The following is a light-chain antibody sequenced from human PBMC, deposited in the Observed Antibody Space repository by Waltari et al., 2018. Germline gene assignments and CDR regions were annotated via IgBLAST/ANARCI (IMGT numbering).Light chain of an antibody. CDR2: YAS. Sequence: EIVLTQSPATLPLSPGESTTLSCRASQSVSSYLAWDQQKPGQAPRLLTYYASNRATGIPARFSGSGSGTDFTLTISSLEPEDFAVYYCQQRSNWPPYTFGQGTKLEIK. J-gene: IGKJ2*01. CDR1: QSVSSY. CDR3: QQRSNWPPYT. V-gene: IGKV3-11*01.